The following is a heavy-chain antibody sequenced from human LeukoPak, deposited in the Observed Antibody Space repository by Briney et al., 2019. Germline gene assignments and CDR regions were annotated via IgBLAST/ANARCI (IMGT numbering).Heavy chain of an antibody. V-gene: IGHV4-61*01. J-gene: IGHJ5*02. CDR2: IYYSGST. Sequence: PSETLSLTCTVSGGSASSGSYYWSWIRQPPGKGLEWIGYIYYSGSTNYNPSLKSRVTISVDTSKNQFSLKLSSVTAADTAVYYCAREHNWAYDNWFDPRGQGTLVTVSS. D-gene: IGHD1-1*01. CDR1: GGSASSGSYY. CDR3: AREHNWAYDNWFDP.